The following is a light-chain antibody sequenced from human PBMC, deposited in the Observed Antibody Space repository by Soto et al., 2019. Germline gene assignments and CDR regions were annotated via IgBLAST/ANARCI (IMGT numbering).Light chain of an antibody. V-gene: IGLV2-14*03. CDR2: DVS. CDR1: SSDVGGYKY. CDR3: SSYTTSSTVV. J-gene: IGLJ2*01. Sequence: QSALTQPASVSGSPGQSITISCTGTSSDVGGYKYVSWYQQHPGKAPKLMIYDVSNRPSGVSNRFSGSKSGNTASLTISGLQAEDEADYYCSSYTTSSTVVFGGRTKLTVL.